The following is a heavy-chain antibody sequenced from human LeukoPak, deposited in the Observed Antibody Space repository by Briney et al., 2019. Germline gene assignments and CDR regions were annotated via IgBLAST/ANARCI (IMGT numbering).Heavy chain of an antibody. D-gene: IGHD6-19*01. CDR3: AILGIAVAGTGY. J-gene: IGHJ4*02. V-gene: IGHV3-48*01. CDR1: GFNFGIYT. Sequence: GGSLRLSCEASGFNFGIYTMNWVRQAPGRGLEWISYISSSSSLTYYADSVNGRSSISRDNAKNSLFLQLNNLRAEDTAVYYCAILGIAVAGTGYWGQGTLVTVSS. CDR2: ISSSSSLT.